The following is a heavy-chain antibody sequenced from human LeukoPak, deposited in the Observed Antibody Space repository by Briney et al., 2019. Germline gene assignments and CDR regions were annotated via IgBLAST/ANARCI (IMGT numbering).Heavy chain of an antibody. V-gene: IGHV7-4-1*02. CDR3: ARGGGRYSGSYYAKAFDI. J-gene: IGHJ3*02. CDR2: INTNTGNP. D-gene: IGHD1-26*01. Sequence: ASVKVSCKVSGYTLTELSMHWVRQAPGQGLEWMGWINTNTGNPTYAQGFTGRFVFSLDTSVSTAYLQISSLKAEDTAVYYCARGGGRYSGSYYAKAFDIWGQGTMVTVSS. CDR1: GYTLTELS.